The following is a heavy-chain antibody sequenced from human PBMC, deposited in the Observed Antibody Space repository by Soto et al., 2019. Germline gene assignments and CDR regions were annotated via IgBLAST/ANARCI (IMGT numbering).Heavy chain of an antibody. Sequence: LGESLKISCKGSGYSFTSYWIGWVRQMPGKGLEWMGIIYPGDSDTRYSPSFQGQVTISADKSISTAYLQWSSLKASDTAMYYCAISGGAHLPYYYYGMDVWGQGTTVTVSS. CDR3: AISGGAHLPYYYYGMDV. CDR2: IYPGDSDT. CDR1: GYSFTSYW. D-gene: IGHD3-10*01. V-gene: IGHV5-51*01. J-gene: IGHJ6*02.